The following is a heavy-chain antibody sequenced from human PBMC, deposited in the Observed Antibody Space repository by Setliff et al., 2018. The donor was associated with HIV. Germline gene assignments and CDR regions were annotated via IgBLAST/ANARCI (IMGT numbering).Heavy chain of an antibody. D-gene: IGHD3-10*01. Sequence: SVKVSCKASGGTFSSYAISWVRQAPGQGLEWMGGIIPIFGTANYTQKFQGRVTITADESTSTAYMELSSLRSEDTAVYYCARPGNWGDRSMNYWGQGTLVTVSS. CDR1: GGTFSSYA. CDR2: IIPIFGTA. V-gene: IGHV1-69*13. J-gene: IGHJ4*02. CDR3: ARPGNWGDRSMNY.